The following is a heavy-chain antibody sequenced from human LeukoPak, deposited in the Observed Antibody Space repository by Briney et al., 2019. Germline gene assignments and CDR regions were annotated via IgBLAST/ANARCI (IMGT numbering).Heavy chain of an antibody. D-gene: IGHD3-22*01. CDR1: GYTFTSYG. Sequence: ASVKVSCKASGYTFTSYGISLVRQAPGQGLEWMGWISAYNGNTNYAQKLQGRVTMTTDTSTSTAYMELRSLRSDDTAVYYCARERDYYDSSGYYVGAFDNWGQRTMVTVSS. J-gene: IGHJ3*02. CDR2: ISAYNGNT. CDR3: ARERDYYDSSGYYVGAFDN. V-gene: IGHV1-18*01.